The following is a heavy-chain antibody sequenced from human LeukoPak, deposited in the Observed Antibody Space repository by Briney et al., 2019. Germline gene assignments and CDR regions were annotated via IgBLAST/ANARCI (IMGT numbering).Heavy chain of an antibody. D-gene: IGHD3-16*02. CDR1: GGSISSSSYY. Sequence: SETLSLTCTVSGGSISSSSYYWGWIRQPPGKGLEWIGSIYYSGSTYYNSSLKSRVTISVDTSKNQFSLKLSSVTAADTAVYYCARVYRHYYYGMDVWGQGTTVTVSS. CDR3: ARVYRHYYYGMDV. V-gene: IGHV4-39*07. CDR2: IYYSGST. J-gene: IGHJ6*02.